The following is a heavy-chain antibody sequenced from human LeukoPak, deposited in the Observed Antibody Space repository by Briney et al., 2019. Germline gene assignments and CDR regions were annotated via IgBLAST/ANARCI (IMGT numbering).Heavy chain of an antibody. D-gene: IGHD3-16*02. V-gene: IGHV4-30-4*08. CDR2: IYYSGST. CDR1: GGSISSGDYY. CDR3: ARRGAVTFGGVIVYDAFDI. Sequence: SQTLSLTCTASGGSISSGDYYWSWIRQPPGKGLEWIGYIYYSGSTYYNPSLKSRVTISVDTSKNQFSLKLSSVTAADTAVYYCARRGAVTFGGVIVYDAFDIWGQGTMVTVSS. J-gene: IGHJ3*02.